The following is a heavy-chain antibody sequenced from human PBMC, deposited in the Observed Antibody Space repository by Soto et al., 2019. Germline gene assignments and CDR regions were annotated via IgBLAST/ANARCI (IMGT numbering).Heavy chain of an antibody. Sequence: GASVKVSCKASGYTFTSYGISWVRQAPGQGLEWMGIINPSGGSTSYAQKFQGRVTMTRDTSTSTVYMELSSLRSEDTAVYYCARDVSYGGIAAAGTLYYWGQGTLGTVSS. CDR2: INPSGGST. D-gene: IGHD6-13*01. CDR1: GYTFTSYG. J-gene: IGHJ4*02. V-gene: IGHV1-46*03. CDR3: ARDVSYGGIAAAGTLYY.